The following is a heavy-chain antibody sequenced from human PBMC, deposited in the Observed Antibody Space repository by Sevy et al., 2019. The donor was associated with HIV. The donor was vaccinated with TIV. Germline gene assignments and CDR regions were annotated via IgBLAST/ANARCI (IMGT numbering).Heavy chain of an antibody. V-gene: IGHV4-30-2*01. Sequence: SETLSLTCAVSGGSISTDLYSWNWIRQPPGKGLEWIGYMFHSGNTYYNPSLKSRVTISIDRSKNQFSLNLSSVTAADTAVYYCARSSSAYPYHFDYWGQGTLVTVSS. J-gene: IGHJ4*02. CDR3: ARSSSAYPYHFDY. CDR1: GGSISTDLYS. CDR2: MFHSGNT.